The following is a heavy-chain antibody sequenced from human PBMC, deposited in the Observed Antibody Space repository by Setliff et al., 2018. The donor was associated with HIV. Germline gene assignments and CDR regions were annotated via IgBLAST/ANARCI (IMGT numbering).Heavy chain of an antibody. Sequence: GASVKVSCKASGYTFSNYDINWVRQATGQGLEWMAWMNPNSGNTGYAQKFQGRVTLTRDTSISTAYMELTNLRFEDTAVYYCARDNWNLGSGYSLGYWGQGTLVTVSS. CDR1: GYTFSNYD. CDR2: MNPNSGNT. CDR3: ARDNWNLGSGYSLGY. J-gene: IGHJ4*02. V-gene: IGHV1-8*02. D-gene: IGHD1-7*01.